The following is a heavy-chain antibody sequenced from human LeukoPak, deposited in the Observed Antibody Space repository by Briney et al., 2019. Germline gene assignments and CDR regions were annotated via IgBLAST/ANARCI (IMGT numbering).Heavy chain of an antibody. V-gene: IGHV3-21*01. J-gene: IGHJ4*02. CDR3: ARHNWTHDSFDY. CDR2: MSSSSSSI. CDR1: GFTFSSYS. Sequence: PGGSLRLSCAASGFTFSSYSMNWVRQAPGKGLEWVSFMSSSSSSIIYADSVKGRFTISRDNTKNSLYLQINSLRVEDTAVYYCARHNWTHDSFDYWGPGTLVTVSS. D-gene: IGHD1-20*01.